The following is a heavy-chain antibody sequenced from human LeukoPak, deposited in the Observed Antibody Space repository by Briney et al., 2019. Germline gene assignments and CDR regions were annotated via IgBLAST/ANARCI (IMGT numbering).Heavy chain of an antibody. CDR1: GGSFTGYY. V-gene: IGHV4-34*01. Sequence: PSEALSLTCAVYGGSFTGYYWSWIRQPPGEGLEWIGEIHPNGRTNYNPSLKSRVATSVDTSKNEFSLKLSSVTAADTAVYYCARGEVTMIVGLWGQGTLVTVSS. J-gene: IGHJ4*02. D-gene: IGHD3-22*01. CDR3: ARGEVTMIVGL. CDR2: IHPNGRT.